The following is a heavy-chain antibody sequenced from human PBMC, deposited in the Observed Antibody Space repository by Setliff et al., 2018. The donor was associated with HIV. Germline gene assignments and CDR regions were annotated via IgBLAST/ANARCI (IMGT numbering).Heavy chain of an antibody. J-gene: IGHJ4*02. D-gene: IGHD6-13*01. V-gene: IGHV4-4*09. CDR2: IYTSRGT. Sequence: SETMSLTCTVSGGSISGYHWNWLRQTPGKGLEWIGYIYTSRGTNYNHSLRSRVIISVETSNQLSLKLSSVTAADAAVYYCARSPSYRSSWEYYFDYWGQGILVTVSS. CDR1: GGSISGYH. CDR3: ARSPSYRSSWEYYFDY.